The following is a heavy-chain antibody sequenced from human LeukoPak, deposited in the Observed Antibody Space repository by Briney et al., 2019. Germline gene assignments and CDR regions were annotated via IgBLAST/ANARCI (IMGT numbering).Heavy chain of an antibody. J-gene: IGHJ4*02. CDR2: ISGSGGST. D-gene: IGHD3-10*01. Sequence: GGSLRLSCAASGFTFSSYAMSWARQAPGKGLEWVSAISGSGGSTYYADSVKGRFTISRDNSKNTLYLQMNSLRAEDTAVYYCAKDPAGSGTHDRYFDYWGQGTLVTVSS. CDR3: AKDPAGSGTHDRYFDY. V-gene: IGHV3-23*01. CDR1: GFTFSSYA.